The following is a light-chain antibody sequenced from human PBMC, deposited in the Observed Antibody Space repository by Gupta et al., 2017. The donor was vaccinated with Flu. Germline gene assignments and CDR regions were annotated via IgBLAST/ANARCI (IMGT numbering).Light chain of an antibody. V-gene: IGLV3-10*01. CDR1: ALPKKY. CDR2: DDT. Sequence: SYELTQPPSVSVSPGQTARITCSGDALPKKYAYWYQQKSGQAPVLVIYDDTKRPSGIHARFSYYSSGTMARRNINEAQVEDEADVYWFSTDTSGNHRLFGGGTKLTVL. J-gene: IGLJ3*02. CDR3: FSTDTSGNHRL.